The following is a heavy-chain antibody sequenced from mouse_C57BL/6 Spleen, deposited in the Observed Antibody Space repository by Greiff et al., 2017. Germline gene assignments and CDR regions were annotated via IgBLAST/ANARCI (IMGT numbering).Heavy chain of an antibody. Sequence: EVQLQQSGAELVRPGASVKLSCTASGFNIKDDYMHWVKQRPEQGLEWIGWIDPENGDTEYASKFQGKATITADTSSNTAYLQLSSLTSEDTAVYYCTTGGLRLAYWGQGTLVTVSA. D-gene: IGHD2-4*01. CDR1: GFNIKDDY. V-gene: IGHV14-4*01. CDR2: IDPENGDT. J-gene: IGHJ3*01. CDR3: TTGGLRLAY.